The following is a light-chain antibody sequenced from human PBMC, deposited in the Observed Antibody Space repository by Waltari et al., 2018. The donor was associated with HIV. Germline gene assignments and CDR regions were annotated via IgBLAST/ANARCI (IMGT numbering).Light chain of an antibody. CDR1: QSVTSTY. CDR2: ETS. CDR3: QQYGSSPPTWT. J-gene: IGKJ1*01. V-gene: IGKV3-20*01. Sequence: EIVLTQSPGTLSLSPGERATLSCRASQSVTSTYSAWYQQKPGQAPRLVIYETSNRATGIPDRFSGSGSGRDFILTISSLEPEDLAVYYCQQYGSSPPTWTFGQGTKVEIK.